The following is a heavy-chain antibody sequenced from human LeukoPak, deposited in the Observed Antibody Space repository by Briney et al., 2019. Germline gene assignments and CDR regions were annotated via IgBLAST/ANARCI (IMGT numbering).Heavy chain of an antibody. J-gene: IGHJ6*03. CDR3: ARGWIAVAGTDYYYYMDV. D-gene: IGHD6-19*01. Sequence: GGSLRPSCAASGFTFDDYGMSWVRQAPGEGLEWVSGINWNGGSTGYADSVKGRFTISRDNAKNSLYLQMNSLRAEDTALYYCARGWIAVAGTDYYYYMDVWGKGTTVTVSS. CDR2: INWNGGST. V-gene: IGHV3-20*04. CDR1: GFTFDDYG.